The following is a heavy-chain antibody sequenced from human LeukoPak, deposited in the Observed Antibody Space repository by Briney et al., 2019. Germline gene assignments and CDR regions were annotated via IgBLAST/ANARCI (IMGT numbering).Heavy chain of an antibody. CDR2: IYHSGST. CDR1: GGSISSGGYS. V-gene: IGHV4-30-2*01. J-gene: IGHJ4*02. Sequence: SETLSLTCAVSGGSISSGGYSWSWIRQPPGKGLEWIGYIYHSGSTYYNPSLKSRVTISVDRSKNQFSLKLSSVTAADTAVYYCAREKRNGMVRGVDCYFDYWGQGTLVTVSS. CDR3: AREKRNGMVRGVDCYFDY. D-gene: IGHD3-10*01.